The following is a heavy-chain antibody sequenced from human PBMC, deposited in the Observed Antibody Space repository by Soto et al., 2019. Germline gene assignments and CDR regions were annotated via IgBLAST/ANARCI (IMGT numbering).Heavy chain of an antibody. CDR1: GGSVSSGSYY. Sequence: QVQLQESGPGLVKPSETLSLTCTVSGGSVSSGSYYWSWIRQPPGKGLEWIGYISYSGSTNYNPSLKSRVTISVDTSKNQFSLKLCSVTAADTAVYYCAREPTTVTNYYYYALDVWGQGTTVTVSS. CDR3: AREPTTVTNYYYYALDV. D-gene: IGHD4-17*01. J-gene: IGHJ6*02. CDR2: ISYSGST. V-gene: IGHV4-61*01.